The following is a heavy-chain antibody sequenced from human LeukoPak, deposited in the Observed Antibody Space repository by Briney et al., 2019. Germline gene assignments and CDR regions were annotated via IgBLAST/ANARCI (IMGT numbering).Heavy chain of an antibody. Sequence: PSETLSLTCTVSGDSISSYYWSWIRQPAGKGLEWIGRLYTSGSTNYNTSLKSRVTMSVDTSKNQFSLKLSSVTAADTAVYSCARVSSTSHDYWGQGTLVTVSS. CDR1: GDSISSYY. D-gene: IGHD2-2*01. V-gene: IGHV4-4*07. J-gene: IGHJ4*02. CDR2: LYTSGST. CDR3: ARVSSTSHDY.